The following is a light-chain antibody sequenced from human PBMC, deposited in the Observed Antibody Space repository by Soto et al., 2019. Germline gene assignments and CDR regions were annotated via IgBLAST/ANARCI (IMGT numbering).Light chain of an antibody. CDR2: DAS. CDR1: QSITSGH. Sequence: ELVLTQSPGTLSLSPGERATLSCRASQSITSGHLAWYQQKPGQAPRLLIFDASSRATGIPDRFSGSGSGTDFTLTISRLEPEDFAVYYCQQYVTLPITFGQGTRLEIK. V-gene: IGKV3-20*01. CDR3: QQYVTLPIT. J-gene: IGKJ5*01.